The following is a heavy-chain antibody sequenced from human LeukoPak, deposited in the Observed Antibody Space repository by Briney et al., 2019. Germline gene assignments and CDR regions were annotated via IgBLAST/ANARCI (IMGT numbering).Heavy chain of an antibody. CDR1: GFTFSSYA. V-gene: IGHV3-23*01. J-gene: IGHJ4*02. CDR2: ISGSGEKT. Sequence: PGGSLRLSCAASGFTFSSYAMSWVRQAPGKGLEWVSTISGSGEKTYYADSVKGRFTISRDNSKNTLYLQMYSLRVEDTAVYYCAKWGSGSYYKGSFDYWGQGTLVTVSS. CDR3: AKWGSGSYYKGSFDY. D-gene: IGHD3-10*01.